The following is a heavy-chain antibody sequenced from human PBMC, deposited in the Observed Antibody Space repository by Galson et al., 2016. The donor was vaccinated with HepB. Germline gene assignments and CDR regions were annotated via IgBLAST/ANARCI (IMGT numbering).Heavy chain of an antibody. D-gene: IGHD1-20*01. CDR2: IDPTDSYT. CDR3: HSPGAGYYWGHWFDP. V-gene: IGHV5-10-1*01. CDR1: GYGFRDYW. J-gene: IGHJ5*02. Sequence: QSGAEVKKPGESLRISCQGAGYGFRDYWVNWVRQVPGRGLEWVGRIDPTDSYTYYSPSFQGHVTISVDTSISTAYLEWNSLKASDTAVYYCHSPGAGYYWGHWFDPWGRGTLVTVSS.